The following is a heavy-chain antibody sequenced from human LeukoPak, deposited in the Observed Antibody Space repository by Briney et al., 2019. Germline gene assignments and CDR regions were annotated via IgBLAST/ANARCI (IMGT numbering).Heavy chain of an antibody. CDR2: IYHSGST. Sequence: SGTPSLTCTVSGYSPSSGYYWGWIRPPPGKGLEWIGSIYHSGSTYYNPSLKSRVTISVDTSTNQFSLKLSSVTAADTAVYYCARVQEMATIPFDYWGQGTLVTVSS. D-gene: IGHD5-24*01. J-gene: IGHJ4*02. CDR1: GYSPSSGYY. CDR3: ARVQEMATIPFDY. V-gene: IGHV4-38-2*02.